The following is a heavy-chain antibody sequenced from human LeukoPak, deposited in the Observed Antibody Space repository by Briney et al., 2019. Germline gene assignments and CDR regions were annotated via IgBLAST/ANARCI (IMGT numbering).Heavy chain of an antibody. CDR3: AKDRGFSFTSGSSELDY. CDR1: GFTFSGYG. CDR2: ISYDGSHK. J-gene: IGHJ4*02. Sequence: PGGSLRLSCAASGFTFSGYGMHWVRLAPGKGLEWVAVISYDGSHKYYADSVQGRLTISRDNSKNTVCLQMNSLRTVDTAIYYCAKDRGFSFTSGSSELDYWGQGTLVTVSS. D-gene: IGHD3-10*01. V-gene: IGHV3-30*18.